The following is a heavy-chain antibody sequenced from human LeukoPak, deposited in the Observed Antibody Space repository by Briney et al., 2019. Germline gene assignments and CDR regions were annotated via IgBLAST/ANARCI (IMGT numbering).Heavy chain of an antibody. D-gene: IGHD6-13*01. Sequence: GGSLRLPCAASGFTFSRYGMHWVRQAPGEGLVWVSRIRCDGSDTRYAESVKGLFPISRDHAKNTLYLQMNSVKPENTAVYYCTRVSIAAAGQLYYYYYMYVWGKGTTVTVSS. V-gene: IGHV3-74*01. CDR1: GFTFSRYG. CDR3: TRVSIAAAGQLYYYYYMYV. J-gene: IGHJ6*03. CDR2: IRCDGSDT.